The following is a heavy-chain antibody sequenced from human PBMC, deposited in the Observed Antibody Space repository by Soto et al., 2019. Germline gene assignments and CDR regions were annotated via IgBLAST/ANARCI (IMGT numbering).Heavy chain of an antibody. Sequence: PGGSLRLSCAASGFAFLSYSMSWVRQAPGKGLEWVSAISGSGGSTYYADSVKGRFTISRDNSKNTLYLQMNSLRAEDTAVYYCAKVAYNWNDGITPLGYWGQGTLVTVSS. CDR2: ISGSGGST. CDR3: AKVAYNWNDGITPLGY. J-gene: IGHJ4*02. D-gene: IGHD1-20*01. CDR1: GFAFLSYS. V-gene: IGHV3-23*01.